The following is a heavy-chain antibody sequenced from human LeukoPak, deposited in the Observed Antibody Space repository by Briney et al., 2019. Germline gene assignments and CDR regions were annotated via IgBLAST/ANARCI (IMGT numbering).Heavy chain of an antibody. CDR1: RFTISSNY. D-gene: IGHD6-19*01. CDR3: ARGLYSSGWYFDY. V-gene: IGHV3-66*01. CDR2: ISSGGST. Sequence: GGSLTLSCAASRFTISSNYMSWVRQAPGKGLDWVSVISSGGSTYYSDSVKGRFTISRDNSKNTLYLQMNTLRAEDTAVYYCARGLYSSGWYFDYWGQGTLVTVSS. J-gene: IGHJ4*02.